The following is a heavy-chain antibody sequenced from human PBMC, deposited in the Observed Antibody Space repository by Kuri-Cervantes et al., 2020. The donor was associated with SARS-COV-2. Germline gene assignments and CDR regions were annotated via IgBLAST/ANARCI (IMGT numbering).Heavy chain of an antibody. CDR3: ARRESWKGDFDI. CDR2: IYSGGGT. J-gene: IGHJ3*02. Sequence: GESLKISCAASGFTVSSNYMSWVRQAPGKGLEWVSVIYSGGGTYYADSVKGRFTISRDNCKNTLYLQMNSLRAEDTAVYYCARRESWKGDFDIWGQGTMVTVSS. CDR1: GFTVSSNY. D-gene: IGHD1-1*01. V-gene: IGHV3-53*01.